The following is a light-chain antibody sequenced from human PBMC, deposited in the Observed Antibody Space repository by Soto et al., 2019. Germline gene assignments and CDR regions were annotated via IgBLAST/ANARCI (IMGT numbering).Light chain of an antibody. CDR3: SSHTSSSTLYV. V-gene: IGLV2-14*01. Sequence: QSVLTQPASVSGSPGQSITISCTGTSSDVGGYNYVSWYQQHPGKAPKLMIYDVSNRPSGVSNRFSGSKSGNTASLTISGLQAEDVADYYCSSHTSSSTLYVFGTGTKVTVL. J-gene: IGLJ1*01. CDR1: SSDVGGYNY. CDR2: DVS.